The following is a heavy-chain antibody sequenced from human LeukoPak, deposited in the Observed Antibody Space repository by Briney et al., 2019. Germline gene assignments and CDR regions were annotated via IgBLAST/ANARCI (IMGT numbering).Heavy chain of an antibody. D-gene: IGHD3-22*01. CDR2: IYSGGST. V-gene: IGHV3-66*01. J-gene: IGHJ4*02. CDR3: ARDQGPRYDSSGWNFDY. CDR1: GFTVSSNY. Sequence: AGGSLRLSCAASGFTVSSNYMSWVRQAPGKGLEWVSVIYSGGSTYYADSVKGRFTISRDNSKNTLYLQMNSLRAEDTAVYYCARDQGPRYDSSGWNFDYWGQGTLVTVSS.